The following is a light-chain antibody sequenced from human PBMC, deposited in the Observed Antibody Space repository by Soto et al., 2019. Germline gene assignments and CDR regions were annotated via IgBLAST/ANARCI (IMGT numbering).Light chain of an antibody. CDR2: AAS. J-gene: IGKJ4*01. Sequence: DLQMTQSPSSLSASAGDRVTITCRASQSISSYLNWYQQKPGKAPKLLIYAASSLQSGVPSRFSGSGSGTDFTLTISSLQPEDFATYYCQQSYSTSFGGGTKVEIK. V-gene: IGKV1-39*01. CDR1: QSISSY. CDR3: QQSYSTS.